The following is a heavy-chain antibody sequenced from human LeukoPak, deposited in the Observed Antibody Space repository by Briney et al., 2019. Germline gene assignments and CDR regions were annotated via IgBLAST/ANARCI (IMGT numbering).Heavy chain of an antibody. J-gene: IGHJ4*02. D-gene: IGHD3-16*01. V-gene: IGHV3-53*01. CDR3: AGNHMRYALAFDY. Sequence: PGGSLRLSCAASGFTVSSNYMSWVRQAPGKGLEWVSVIYSGGSTYYADSVKGRFTISRDNSKNTLYLQMNSLRAEDTAVYCCAGNHMRYALAFDYWGQGTLVTVSS. CDR1: GFTVSSNY. CDR2: IYSGGST.